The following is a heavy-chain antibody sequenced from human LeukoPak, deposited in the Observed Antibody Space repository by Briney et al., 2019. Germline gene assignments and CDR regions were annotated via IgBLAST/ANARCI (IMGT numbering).Heavy chain of an antibody. CDR3: ARDIGAAEGRYYYYYMDV. V-gene: IGHV4-59*01. J-gene: IGHJ6*03. CDR2: IYYSGST. Sequence: SETLSLTCTVSGGSISSYYWSWIRQPPGKGLEWIGYIYYSGSTNYNPSLKSRVTIPVDTSKNQFSLRLSSVTAADTAVYYCARDIGAAEGRYYYYYMDVWGKGTTVTVSS. D-gene: IGHD3-3*01. CDR1: GGSISSYY.